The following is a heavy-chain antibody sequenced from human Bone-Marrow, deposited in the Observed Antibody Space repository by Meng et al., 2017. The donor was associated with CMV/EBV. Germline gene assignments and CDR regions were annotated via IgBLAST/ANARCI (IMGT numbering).Heavy chain of an antibody. D-gene: IGHD5-18*01. V-gene: IGHV4-34*01. CDR3: ARVRGYSYGSGYV. J-gene: IGHJ4*02. Sequence: SETLSLTCAVYGGSFSGYYWSWIRQPPGKGPEWIGEINHSGSTNYNPSLKSRVTISVDTSKNQFSLKLSSVTAADTAVYYCARVRGYSYGSGYVWGQGTQVTVSS. CDR1: GGSFSGYY. CDR2: INHSGST.